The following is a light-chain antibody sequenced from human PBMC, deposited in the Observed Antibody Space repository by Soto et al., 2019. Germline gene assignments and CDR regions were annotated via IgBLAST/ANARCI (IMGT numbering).Light chain of an antibody. V-gene: IGLV2-23*01. J-gene: IGLJ7*01. Sequence: QSALTQPASVSGSLGQSITISCTGTRSDVGTYNLVSWYQVHPGKAPKLMIYEGTKRPSEISDRFSGSRSGNTASLTISGLQTEDEAEYYCFSYAGSNTYVFGSGTQLTVL. CDR2: EGT. CDR3: FSYAGSNTYV. CDR1: RSDVGTYNL.